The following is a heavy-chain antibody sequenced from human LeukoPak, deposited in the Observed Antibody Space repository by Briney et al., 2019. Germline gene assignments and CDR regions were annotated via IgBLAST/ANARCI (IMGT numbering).Heavy chain of an antibody. D-gene: IGHD6-19*01. Sequence: GASVKVSCKASGYTFSGYYIHWVRQAPGQGLEWMGRINPNSGGTDYAQKFQDRVTMTRDTSIRTVYMEVTGLRSDDTAVYYCARDLYNSGWTGAFDIWGQGTMVTVSS. CDR1: GYTFSGYY. V-gene: IGHV1-2*06. J-gene: IGHJ3*02. CDR3: ARDLYNSGWTGAFDI. CDR2: INPNSGGT.